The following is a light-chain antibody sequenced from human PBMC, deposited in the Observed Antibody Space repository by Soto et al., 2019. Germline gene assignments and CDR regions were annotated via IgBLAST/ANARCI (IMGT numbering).Light chain of an antibody. Sequence: VFTQAPVTLSLAPGERATLSCRASQSFRGLLAWYQQKPGQAHRLLIYDAYNRATGIPPRFSGSGSGTDFTLTISSLEPEDSAVYYCQQRHMWPIKFGQGTRLEIK. CDR2: DAY. CDR3: QQRHMWPIK. J-gene: IGKJ5*01. V-gene: IGKV3-11*01. CDR1: QSFRGL.